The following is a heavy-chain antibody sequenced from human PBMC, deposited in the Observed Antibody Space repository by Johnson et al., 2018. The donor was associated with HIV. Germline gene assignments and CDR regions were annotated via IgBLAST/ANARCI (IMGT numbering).Heavy chain of an antibody. V-gene: IGHV3-66*02. D-gene: IGHD2-21*01. CDR2: IYSGGST. CDR1: GFTVSSNY. Sequence: EVQLVESGGGVVQPGGSLRLSCAASGFTVSSNYMSWVRQAPGKGLECVSVIYSGGSTYYADSVKGRFTISRDNSKNTLYLQMNSLRAEDTAVYYCARGGHAVVAKPFGAFDIWGQGTMVTVSS. J-gene: IGHJ3*02. CDR3: ARGGHAVVAKPFGAFDI.